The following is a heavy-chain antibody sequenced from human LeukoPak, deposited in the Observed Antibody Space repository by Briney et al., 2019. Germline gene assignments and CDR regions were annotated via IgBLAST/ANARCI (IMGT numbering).Heavy chain of an antibody. V-gene: IGHV3-53*01. J-gene: IGHJ5*02. CDR1: GFTVSSNY. Sequence: GGSLRLSCAASGFTVSSNYMSWVRQAPWKGLEWVSVIYSGGSTYYADSVKGRFTISRDSSKNTLYLQMNSLRAEDTAVYYCARGIGQENWFDPWGQGTLVTVSS. CDR3: ARGIGQENWFDP. CDR2: IYSGGST. D-gene: IGHD1-26*01.